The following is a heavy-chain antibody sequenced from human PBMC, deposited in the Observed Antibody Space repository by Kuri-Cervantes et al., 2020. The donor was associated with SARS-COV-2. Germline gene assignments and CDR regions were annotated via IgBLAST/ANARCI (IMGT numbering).Heavy chain of an antibody. D-gene: IGHD1-26*01. CDR2: IYYSGST. CDR3: AKDRRMVGATRWFDP. V-gene: IGHV4-59*12. J-gene: IGHJ5*02. Sequence: ESLKISCTVSGGSISSYYWSWIRQPPGKGLEWIGYIYYSGSTNYNPSLKSRVTISVDTSKNQFSLKLSSVTAADTAVYYCAKDRRMVGATRWFDPWGQGTLVTVSS. CDR1: GGSISSYY.